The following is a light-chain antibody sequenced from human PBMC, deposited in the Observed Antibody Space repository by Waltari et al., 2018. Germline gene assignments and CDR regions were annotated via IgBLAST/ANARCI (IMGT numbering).Light chain of an antibody. J-gene: IGKJ3*01. CDR2: AGS. CDR1: QSVITY. V-gene: IGKV1-39*01. Sequence: DIQLTQSPSSLGGSVGDRVTITCRASQSVITYLNWYQQKPGEAPKLLIYAGSVLQSGVPSRFSGSGSGTDFTLTISGVQPEDFATYYCQQTWTFGPGTRVDIK. CDR3: QQTWT.